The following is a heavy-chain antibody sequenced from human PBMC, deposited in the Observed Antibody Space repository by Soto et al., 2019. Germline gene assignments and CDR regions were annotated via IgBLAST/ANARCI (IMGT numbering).Heavy chain of an antibody. Sequence: QVQLQESGPRLVEASQTLSLTCTVSNASITSSGYYWSWVRQPPGKRLEWLGYIYHSGSTFYSPSLQSRLTMSVDTSKNQFSLTLRSVTAADTAVYHCARMSGTYYVPDYWGQGTLVIVSS. CDR1: NASITSSGYY. J-gene: IGHJ4*02. V-gene: IGHV4-31*03. CDR3: ARMSGTYYVPDY. CDR2: IYHSGST. D-gene: IGHD1-26*01.